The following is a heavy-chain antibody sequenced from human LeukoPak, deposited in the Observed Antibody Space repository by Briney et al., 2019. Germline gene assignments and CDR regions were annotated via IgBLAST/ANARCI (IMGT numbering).Heavy chain of an antibody. CDR3: ASLPDARSITIFGVAP. Sequence: GGSLRLSCAASGFTFGTYSMHWARQAPGKGLEWVAVISYDGSNKYYADSVKGRFTISRDNSKNTLYLQMNSLRAEDTAVYYCASLPDARSITIFGVAPWGQGTLVTVSS. J-gene: IGHJ5*02. V-gene: IGHV3-30*03. CDR2: ISYDGSNK. D-gene: IGHD3-3*01. CDR1: GFTFGTYS.